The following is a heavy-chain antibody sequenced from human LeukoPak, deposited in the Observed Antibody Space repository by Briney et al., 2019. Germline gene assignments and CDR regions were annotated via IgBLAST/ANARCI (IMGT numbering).Heavy chain of an antibody. Sequence: ASVKVSCKASGYTFTSYAISWVRQAPGQGLEWMGWISTYNGNTNYAQKLQGRVTMTTDTSTSTAYMELRSLRSDDTAVYYCARDHQRGYFDYWGQGTLVTVSS. V-gene: IGHV1-18*01. CDR2: ISTYNGNT. D-gene: IGHD3-16*01. CDR3: ARDHQRGYFDY. CDR1: GYTFTSYA. J-gene: IGHJ4*02.